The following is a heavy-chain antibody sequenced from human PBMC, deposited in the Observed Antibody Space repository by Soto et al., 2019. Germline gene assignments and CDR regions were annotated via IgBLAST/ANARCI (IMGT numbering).Heavy chain of an antibody. V-gene: IGHV1-24*01. D-gene: IGHD6-13*01. Sequence: SVKVSCKVSGYTLTELSMHWVRQAPGKGLEWMGGFDPEDGETIYAQKFQGRVTMTEDTSTDTAYMELSSLRSEDTAVYYCETDRRQDSSSWYGIFGLDVWGQGNTVTVFS. CDR2: FDPEDGET. J-gene: IGHJ6*02. CDR3: ETDRRQDSSSWYGIFGLDV. CDR1: GYTLTELS.